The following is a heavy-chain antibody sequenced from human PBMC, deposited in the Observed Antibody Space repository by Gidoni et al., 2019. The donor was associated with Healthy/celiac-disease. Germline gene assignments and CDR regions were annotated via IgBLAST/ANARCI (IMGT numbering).Heavy chain of an antibody. CDR2: IGTAGDT. Sequence: EVQLVESGGGLVQPGGSLRLSCSASGFTFSSYYMHWVRQATGKGLEWVSAIGTAGDTYYPGSVKGRFTISRENAKNSLYLQMNSLRAGDTAVYYCARGRGSSGYYYVNWYFDLWGRGTLVTVSS. CDR3: ARGRGSSGYYYVNWYFDL. CDR1: GFTFSSYY. V-gene: IGHV3-13*01. D-gene: IGHD3-22*01. J-gene: IGHJ2*01.